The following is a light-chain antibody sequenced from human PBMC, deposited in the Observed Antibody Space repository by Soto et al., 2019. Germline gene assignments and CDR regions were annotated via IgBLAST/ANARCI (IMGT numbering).Light chain of an antibody. Sequence: SYELTQPPSVSVSPGQTASITCSGDKLGDKYACWYQQKPGQSPVLVIYQDSKRPSGIPERFSRYNSGNTATLTISRTQAMDEADYYCQAWDSSSYVFGTGTKLTVL. CDR3: QAWDSSSYV. CDR1: KLGDKY. V-gene: IGLV3-1*01. J-gene: IGLJ1*01. CDR2: QDS.